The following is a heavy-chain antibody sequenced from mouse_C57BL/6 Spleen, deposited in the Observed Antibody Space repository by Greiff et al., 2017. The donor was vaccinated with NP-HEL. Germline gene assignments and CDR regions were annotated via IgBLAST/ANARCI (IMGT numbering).Heavy chain of an antibody. Sequence: VQLQQSGAELVMPGASVKLSCKASGYTFTSYWMHWVKQRPGQGLEWIGEIDPSDSYTNYNQKFKGKSTLTVDKSSSTAYMQLSSLTSEDSAVYYCARRDYTGYFDVWGTGTTVTVSS. D-gene: IGHD2-12*01. CDR2: IDPSDSYT. CDR3: ARRDYTGYFDV. J-gene: IGHJ1*03. CDR1: GYTFTSYW. V-gene: IGHV1-69*01.